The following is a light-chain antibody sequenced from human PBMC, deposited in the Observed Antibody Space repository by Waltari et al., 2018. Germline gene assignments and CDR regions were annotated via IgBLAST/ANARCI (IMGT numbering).Light chain of an antibody. CDR1: QSVGSY. CDR3: QQRSNWTPHT. J-gene: IGKJ2*01. Sequence: EIVLTQSPATLSLSPGATATLPCRASQSVGSYLAWYQQKPGQPPRLLIYDASNRATGVPARFRGSGSGTEFTLTISSLEAEDFAVYYCQQRSNWTPHTFGQGARLEIK. V-gene: IGKV3-11*01. CDR2: DAS.